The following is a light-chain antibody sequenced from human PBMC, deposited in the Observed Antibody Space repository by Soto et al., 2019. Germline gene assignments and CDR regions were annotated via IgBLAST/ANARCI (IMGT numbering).Light chain of an antibody. Sequence: DIQMTQSPSSLSASVGDRVTITCRASQSISNYLNWYQQKPGKAPKLLIYAASNLQSGIPSRFSGSGSETDFTLTISSLQPEDVATYYCQQSYSTPWTFGQGTKVDIK. V-gene: IGKV1-39*01. CDR3: QQSYSTPWT. J-gene: IGKJ1*01. CDR2: AAS. CDR1: QSISNY.